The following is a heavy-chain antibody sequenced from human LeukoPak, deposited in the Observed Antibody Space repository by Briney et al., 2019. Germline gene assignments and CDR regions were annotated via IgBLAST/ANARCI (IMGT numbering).Heavy chain of an antibody. CDR1: GFTFSSYG. CDR2: IRYDGSNK. V-gene: IGHV3-30*02. J-gene: IGHJ6*04. D-gene: IGHD3-10*02. CDR3: AELGITMIGGV. Sequence: PGGSLRLSCAASGFTFSSYGMHWVRQAPGKGLEWAAFIRYDGSNKYYAGSVKGRFTISRDNSKNTLYLQMNSLRAEDTAVYYCAELGITMIGGVWGKGTTVTISS.